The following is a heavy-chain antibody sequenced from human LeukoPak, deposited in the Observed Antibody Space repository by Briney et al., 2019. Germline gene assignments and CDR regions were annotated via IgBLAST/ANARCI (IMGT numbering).Heavy chain of an antibody. CDR2: IYTSGST. Sequence: ASETLSLTCTVSGGSISSYYWSWIRQPAGKGLEWIGRIYTSGSTNYNPSLKSRVTMSVDTSKNQFSLKLSSVTAADTAVYYCARQSSSWYGPGVAFDIWGQGTMVTVSS. D-gene: IGHD6-13*01. J-gene: IGHJ3*02. CDR3: ARQSSSWYGPGVAFDI. V-gene: IGHV4-4*07. CDR1: GGSISSYY.